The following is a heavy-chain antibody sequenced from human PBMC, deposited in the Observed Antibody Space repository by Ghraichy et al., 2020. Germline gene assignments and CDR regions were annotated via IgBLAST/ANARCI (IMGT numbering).Heavy chain of an antibody. D-gene: IGHD1-26*01. J-gene: IGHJ4*02. CDR1: GGSISSSSCY. CDR2: IYYSGST. V-gene: IGHV4-39*01. CDR3: ASSRSSLGEYYFDY. Sequence: SETLSLTCTVSGGSISSSSCYWSWIRESPGKGLEWIGSIYYSGSTYYNPSLKSRVTISVDTSKNQFSLKVGSVTAADTAVYNCASSRSSLGEYYFDYWGQGTLVTVSS.